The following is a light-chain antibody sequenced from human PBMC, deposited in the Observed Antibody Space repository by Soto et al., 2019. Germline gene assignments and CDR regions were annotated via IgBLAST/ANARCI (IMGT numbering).Light chain of an antibody. J-gene: IGKJ1*01. CDR3: QQYGSSGT. Sequence: ESVFTQSPITLSLSPGERATLSCRASQSVSSYLAWYQQKPGQAPRLLIYDASIRATGIPARFSGSGSGTDFTLTISRLEPEDFAVYYCQQYGSSGTFGQGTKVDIK. V-gene: IGKV3-20*01. CDR2: DAS. CDR1: QSVSSY.